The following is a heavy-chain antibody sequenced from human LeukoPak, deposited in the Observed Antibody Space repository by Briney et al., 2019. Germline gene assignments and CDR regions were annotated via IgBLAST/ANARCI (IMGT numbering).Heavy chain of an antibody. D-gene: IGHD2-15*01. CDR3: AKPSVPYYCSGGSRYMWFDP. V-gene: IGHV3-23*01. J-gene: IGHJ5*02. Sequence: GGSLRLSCAASGFTFSSYAMSWVRQAPGKGLEWVSAISGSGGSTYYADSVKGRFTISRDNSKNTLYLQMNSLRAEDTAVYYCAKPSVPYYCSGGSRYMWFDPWGQGTLVTVSS. CDR1: GFTFSSYA. CDR2: ISGSGGST.